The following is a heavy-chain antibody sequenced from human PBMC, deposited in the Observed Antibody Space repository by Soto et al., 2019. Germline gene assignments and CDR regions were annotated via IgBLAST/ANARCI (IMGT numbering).Heavy chain of an antibody. CDR3: ARSETDYGDSSFDY. J-gene: IGHJ4*02. Sequence: SVKVSCKASVGTFSSYAISWVRQAPGQGLEWMGGIIPIFGTANYAQKFQGRVTITADESTSTAYMELSSLRSEDTAVYYCARSETDYGDSSFDYWGQGTLVTVS. CDR1: VGTFSSYA. V-gene: IGHV1-69*13. CDR2: IIPIFGTA. D-gene: IGHD4-17*01.